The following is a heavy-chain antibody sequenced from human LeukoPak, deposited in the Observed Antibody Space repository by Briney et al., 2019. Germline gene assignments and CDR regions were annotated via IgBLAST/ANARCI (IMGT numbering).Heavy chain of an antibody. V-gene: IGHV3-30*18. Sequence: GGSLRLSCAASGFSFSDYGMDWVRQAPGKGLEWVAVITDDGSDKYYTDSVKGRFSNSRDNSKNTLYLQMNSLRPEDTAIYYCAKVGGRSWFYFDNWGQGTVVTVSS. D-gene: IGHD6-13*01. J-gene: IGHJ4*02. CDR1: GFSFSDYG. CDR3: AKVGGRSWFYFDN. CDR2: ITDDGSDK.